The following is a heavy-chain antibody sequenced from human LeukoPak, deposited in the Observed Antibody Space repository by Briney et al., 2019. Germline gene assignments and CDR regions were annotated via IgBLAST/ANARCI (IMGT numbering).Heavy chain of an antibody. Sequence: PGGSLRLSCAASGFTFSKYWMRWVRQAPGKGLEWVANIKQDGSEKYYVDSVEGRFSISRDNAKNSLYLQMNSLRAEDTAVYYCARDPIVVVPASMPGWFDPWGQGTLVTVSS. V-gene: IGHV3-7*01. J-gene: IGHJ5*02. CDR3: ARDPIVVVPASMPGWFDP. D-gene: IGHD2-2*01. CDR1: GFTFSKYW. CDR2: IKQDGSEK.